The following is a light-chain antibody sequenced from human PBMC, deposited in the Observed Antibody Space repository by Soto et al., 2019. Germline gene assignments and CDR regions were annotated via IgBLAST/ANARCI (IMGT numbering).Light chain of an antibody. CDR2: IAS. CDR1: QSITGY. CDR3: QQTYSTPRT. Sequence: DIQMTQSPSSLSASVGDRVGIXXRASQSITGYLNWYQQKPGKAPKVXIRIASSLHSGVPSRFSGSGSGTDFTLTISSLQPEDFATYFCQQTYSTPRTFGQGTKVDIK. J-gene: IGKJ1*01. V-gene: IGKV1-39*01.